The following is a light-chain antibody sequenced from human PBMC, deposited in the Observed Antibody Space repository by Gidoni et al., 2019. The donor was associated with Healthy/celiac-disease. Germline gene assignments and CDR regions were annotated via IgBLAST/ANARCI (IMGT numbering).Light chain of an antibody. CDR2: WAS. CDR3: HQYYRTPLT. CDR1: QNLLYRANNKNY. V-gene: IGKV4-1*01. Sequence: DIVMTQSPVSLAVSLGERATINCKSSQNLLYRANNKNYLAWYQQKPGQPPKLLSYWASTRESGVPDRCSGSGSGTDFTRTISSLQAEDGAVYYCHQYYRTPLTFGGXTKVEIK. J-gene: IGKJ4*01.